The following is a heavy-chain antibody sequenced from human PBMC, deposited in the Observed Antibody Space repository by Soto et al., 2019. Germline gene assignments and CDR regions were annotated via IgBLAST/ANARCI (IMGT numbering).Heavy chain of an antibody. CDR2: ISAYNGNT. V-gene: IGHV1-18*01. D-gene: IGHD2-21*02. Sequence: ASVKVSCKASGYTFTSYGISWARQAPGQGLEWMGWISAYNGNTNYAQKLQGRVTMTTDTSTSTAYMELRSLRSDDTAVYYCARSIVVVTALDYWGQGTLVTVSS. J-gene: IGHJ4*02. CDR3: ARSIVVVTALDY. CDR1: GYTFTSYG.